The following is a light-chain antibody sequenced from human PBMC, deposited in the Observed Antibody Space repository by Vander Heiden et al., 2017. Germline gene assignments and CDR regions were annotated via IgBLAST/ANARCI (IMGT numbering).Light chain of an antibody. CDR1: QSVLYSSNNKNY. J-gene: IGKJ3*01. V-gene: IGKV4-1*01. Sequence: IVVTQSPESLAVSLGESATINCKSSQSVLYSSNNKNYLAWYQQKPGQPPKLLIYCASTRESGVPDRFSGSGSGTDFTLTISSLQAEDVAVYYCQQYYSTLFTFGPGTKVDIK. CDR2: CAS. CDR3: QQYYSTLFT.